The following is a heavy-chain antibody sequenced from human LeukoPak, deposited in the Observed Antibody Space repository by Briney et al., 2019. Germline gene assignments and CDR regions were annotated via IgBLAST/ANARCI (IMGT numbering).Heavy chain of an antibody. Sequence: QTGGSLRLPCAASGFTVSSKYMSWVRQAPGKGLEWVSLIYSAGSTYYADSVKGRFSISRENSKNTLYLQMNSMRAEDTAVYYCARVDSSGYHKYYFDYWGQGTLVTVSS. CDR1: GFTVSSKY. V-gene: IGHV3-53*01. D-gene: IGHD3-22*01. CDR3: ARVDSSGYHKYYFDY. J-gene: IGHJ4*02. CDR2: IYSAGST.